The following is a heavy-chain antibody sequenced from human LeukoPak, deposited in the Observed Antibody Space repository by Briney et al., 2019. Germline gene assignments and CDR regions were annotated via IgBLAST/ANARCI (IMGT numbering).Heavy chain of an antibody. CDR1: GFTCSSYS. Sequence: GVSLRLSCAASGFTCSSYSMNWLRQAPGMGLEGVSSISSSSSYIYYADSVKGRFTISRDNAKNSLYLQMNSLRAEDTAVYYCASAAELLGGFDYGGQGTLVTVSS. CDR3: ASAAELLGGFDY. D-gene: IGHD1-26*01. V-gene: IGHV3-21*01. CDR2: ISSSSSYI. J-gene: IGHJ4*02.